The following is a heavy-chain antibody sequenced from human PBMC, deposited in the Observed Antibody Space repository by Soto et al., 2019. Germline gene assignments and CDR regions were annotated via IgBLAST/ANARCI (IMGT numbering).Heavy chain of an antibody. CDR3: ASVHAAYYHTTKFRDY. V-gene: IGHV1-69*02. J-gene: IGHJ4*02. D-gene: IGHD3-22*01. Sequence: QVQLVKSGAEVKKPGSSVKFSCKASGGTFSSYTISWVRQAPGQGLEWLGRIIPILGIANYAQKFKGRVMITADKSTSTAYMEMSSLKSEDTAVYYCASVHAAYYHTTKFRDYWGQGTLVTVSS. CDR2: IIPILGIA. CDR1: GGTFSSYT.